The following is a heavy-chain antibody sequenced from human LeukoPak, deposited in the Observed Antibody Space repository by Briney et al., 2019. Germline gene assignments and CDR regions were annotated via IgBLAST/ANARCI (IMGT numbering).Heavy chain of an antibody. V-gene: IGHV4-34*01. CDR1: GGSFSGYY. Sequence: PSETLSLTCAVYGGSFSGYYWSWIRQPPGKGLEWIGEINHSGSTNYNPSLKSRVTISVDTSKNQFSLKLSSVTAADTAVYYCARGNPELRGYRLERGGFDPWGQGTLVTVSS. CDR3: ARGNPELRGYRLERGGFDP. D-gene: IGHD3-22*01. J-gene: IGHJ5*02. CDR2: INHSGST.